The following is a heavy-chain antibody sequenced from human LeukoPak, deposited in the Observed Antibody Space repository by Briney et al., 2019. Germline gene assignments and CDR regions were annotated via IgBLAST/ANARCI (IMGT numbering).Heavy chain of an antibody. CDR1: GYTFTSYY. D-gene: IGHD3-22*01. V-gene: IGHV1-46*01. J-gene: IGHJ3*02. Sequence: ASVKVSCKASGYTFTSYYMHWVRQAPGHGLEWMGIINPSGGSTSYAQKFQGRVTMTRDTSTSTVYMELSSLRSEDTAVYYCARSRYYDSSGYYYGAFDIWGQGTMVTVSS. CDR2: INPSGGST. CDR3: ARSRYYDSSGYYYGAFDI.